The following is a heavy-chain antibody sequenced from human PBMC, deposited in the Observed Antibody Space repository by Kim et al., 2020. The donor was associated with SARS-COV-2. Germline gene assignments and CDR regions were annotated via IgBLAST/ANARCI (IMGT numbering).Heavy chain of an antibody. D-gene: IGHD6-6*01. CDR2: ISSRGTYI. Sequence: GGSLRLSCAASGFTFNTYSMNWVRQAPGKGLEWVSSISSRGTYIYYGDSVKGRFTISRDNAKNSLYLQMNSLRAEDTAVYYCARDQDSSSSCLDYWGQGTLVTVSS. J-gene: IGHJ4*02. CDR3: ARDQDSSSSCLDY. V-gene: IGHV3-21*01. CDR1: GFTFNTYS.